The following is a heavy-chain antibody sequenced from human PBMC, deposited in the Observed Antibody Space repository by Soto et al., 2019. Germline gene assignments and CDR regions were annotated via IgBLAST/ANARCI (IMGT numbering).Heavy chain of an antibody. V-gene: IGHV3-23*01. Sequence: GGSLRLSCAASGFTFSSYAMSWVRQAPGKGLEWVSAISGSGGSTYYADSVKGRFTISRDNSKNTLYLQVNSLRAEDTAVYYCAKDMGYGSVNWFDPWGQGTLVTVSS. CDR3: AKDMGYGSVNWFDP. D-gene: IGHD3-10*01. CDR1: GFTFSSYA. J-gene: IGHJ5*02. CDR2: ISGSGGST.